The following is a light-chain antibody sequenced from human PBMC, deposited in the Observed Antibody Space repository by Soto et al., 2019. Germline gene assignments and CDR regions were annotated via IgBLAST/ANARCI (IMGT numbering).Light chain of an antibody. Sequence: EIVLTQSPGTLSLSPGERATLSCRASQSVSSTYLAWYQQKPGQAPRLLIYGASSRATGIPDRFSGSGSGTDFTLTISRLEPEDFAVYYCQQYGSSPLTFGGGTKVKIK. J-gene: IGKJ4*01. V-gene: IGKV3-20*01. CDR2: GAS. CDR3: QQYGSSPLT. CDR1: QSVSSTY.